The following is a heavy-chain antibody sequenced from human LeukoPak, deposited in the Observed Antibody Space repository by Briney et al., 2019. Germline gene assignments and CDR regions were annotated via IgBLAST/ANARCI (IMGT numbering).Heavy chain of an antibody. CDR1: GITLSNYG. Sequence: GGSLRLSCAVSGITLSNYGMSWVRQAPGKGLEWVAGISDSGGRTNYADSVKGRITISRDKPKNTLYLQMNSLRAEDTAVYFCAKRGVVIRVILVGFHKEAYYFDSWGQGALVTVSS. D-gene: IGHD3-22*01. CDR3: AKRGVVIRVILVGFHKEAYYFDS. V-gene: IGHV3-23*01. J-gene: IGHJ4*02. CDR2: ISDSGGRT.